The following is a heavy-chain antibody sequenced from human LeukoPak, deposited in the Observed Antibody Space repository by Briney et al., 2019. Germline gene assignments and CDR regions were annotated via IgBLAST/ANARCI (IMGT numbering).Heavy chain of an antibody. Sequence: ASVKVSCKASGYTFTSYYMHRVRQAPGQGLEWMGIINPSGGSTSYAQKFQGRVTMTRDTSTSTVYMELSSLRSEDTAVYYCARDPLNSGSYSSGFDYWGQGTLVTVSS. V-gene: IGHV1-46*01. D-gene: IGHD1-26*01. CDR2: INPSGGST. CDR3: ARDPLNSGSYSSGFDY. J-gene: IGHJ4*02. CDR1: GYTFTSYY.